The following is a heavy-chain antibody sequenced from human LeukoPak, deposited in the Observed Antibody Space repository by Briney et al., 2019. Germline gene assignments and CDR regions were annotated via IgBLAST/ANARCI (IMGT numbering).Heavy chain of an antibody. D-gene: IGHD5-24*01. Sequence: SETLSLTCTVSGGSISSYYWSWIRQPPGKGLGWIGYIYYSGSTNYNPSLKSRVTISVDTSKNQFSLKLSSVTAADTAVYYCARSKEMATIHFDYWGQGTLVTVSS. CDR2: IYYSGST. CDR1: GGSISSYY. V-gene: IGHV4-59*01. CDR3: ARSKEMATIHFDY. J-gene: IGHJ4*02.